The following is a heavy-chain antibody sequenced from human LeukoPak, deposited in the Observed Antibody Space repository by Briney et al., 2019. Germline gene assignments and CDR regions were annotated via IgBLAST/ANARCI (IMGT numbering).Heavy chain of an antibody. CDR2: IYYNGDT. CDR3: ARGPNTAGNYRAFDL. D-gene: IGHD4-11*01. V-gene: IGHV4-39*07. CDR1: SGSISSTTYY. Sequence: SETLSLTCTVSSGSISSTTYYWAWIRQPPGKGLEWIGSIYYNGDTYYNPSLKSRVIISADTSKNQFSLKLTSVTAADTAAYYCARGPNTAGNYRAFDLWGQGTKVTVSS. J-gene: IGHJ3*01.